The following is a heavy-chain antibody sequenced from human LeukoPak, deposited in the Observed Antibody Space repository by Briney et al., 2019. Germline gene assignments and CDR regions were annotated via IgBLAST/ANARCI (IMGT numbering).Heavy chain of an antibody. D-gene: IGHD3-3*01. V-gene: IGHV3-9*01. J-gene: IGHJ3*02. Sequence: PGGSLRLSCAASGFTFNSYAMSWVRQAPGKGLEGVSGISWNSGSIDYADSVKGRFTISRDNAKNSLYLQMNSLRAEDTAVYYCARAWGYDFWSGQYPVIWGQGTMVTVSS. CDR3: ARAWGYDFWSGQYPVI. CDR2: ISWNSGSI. CDR1: GFTFNSYA.